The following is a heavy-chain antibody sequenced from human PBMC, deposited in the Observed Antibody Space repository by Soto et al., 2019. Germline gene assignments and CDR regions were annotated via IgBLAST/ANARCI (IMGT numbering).Heavy chain of an antibody. Sequence: QVQLVQSGAEVKKPGSSVKVSCKASGGTFSSYAISWVRQAPGQGLEWMGGIIPIFGTANYAQKFQGRVTITAKESTRTAHMELSSLRSEDTAVYYCARHVPAYGYYYGLTVGGKGTTVTASS. J-gene: IGHJ6*04. CDR1: GGTFSSYA. CDR2: IIPIFGTA. V-gene: IGHV1-69*12. D-gene: IGHD2-2*01. CDR3: ARHVPAYGYYYGLTV.